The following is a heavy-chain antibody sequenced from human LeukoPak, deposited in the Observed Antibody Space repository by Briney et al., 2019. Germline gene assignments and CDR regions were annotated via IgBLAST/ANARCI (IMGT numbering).Heavy chain of an antibody. CDR1: GFTFSSYW. CDR2: IKQDGSEK. Sequence: GGSLSLSCAASGFTFSSYWMSWVRQAPGKGLEWVANIKQDGSEKYYVDSVKGRFTISRDNAKNSLYLQMNSLRAEDTAVYYCARDRHVYDYVWGSYRYAAYQDYWGQGTLVTVSS. CDR3: ARDRHVYDYVWGSYRYAAYQDY. J-gene: IGHJ4*02. D-gene: IGHD3-16*02. V-gene: IGHV3-7*01.